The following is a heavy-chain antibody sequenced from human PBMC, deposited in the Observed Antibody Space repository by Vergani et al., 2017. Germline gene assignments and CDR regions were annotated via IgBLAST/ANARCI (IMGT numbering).Heavy chain of an antibody. J-gene: IGHJ6*02. CDR3: AIWSVGSSWYEDYYYYYGMDV. V-gene: IGHV1-69*06. D-gene: IGHD6-13*01. Sequence: QVQLVQSGAEVKKPGSSVKVSCKASGGTFSSYAISWVRQAPGQGLEWMGGIIPIFGTANYAQKFQGRVTITADKSTSTAYMELSSLRSEDTAVYYCAIWSVGSSWYEDYYYYYGMDVWGQGTTVTVSS. CDR1: GGTFSSYA. CDR2: IIPIFGTA.